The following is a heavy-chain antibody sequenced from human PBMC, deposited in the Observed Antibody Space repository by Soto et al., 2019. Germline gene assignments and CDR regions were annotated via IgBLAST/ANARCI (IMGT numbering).Heavy chain of an antibody. D-gene: IGHD3-10*01. V-gene: IGHV3-74*01. J-gene: IGHJ6*02. Sequence: PGGSLRLSCAASGLTFSSYWMHWVRQAPGKGLVWVSRINSDGSSTSYADSVKGRFTISRDNAKNTLYLQMNSLRAEDTAVYYCARDPITMVRGVILKRNPQSYGMDVWGQGTTVTVSS. CDR3: ARDPITMVRGVILKRNPQSYGMDV. CDR2: INSDGSST. CDR1: GLTFSSYW.